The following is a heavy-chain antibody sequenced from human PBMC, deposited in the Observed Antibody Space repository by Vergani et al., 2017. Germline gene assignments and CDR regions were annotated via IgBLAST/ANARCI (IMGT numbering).Heavy chain of an antibody. D-gene: IGHD4-17*01. V-gene: IGHV4-39*01. J-gene: IGHJ3*02. Sequence: QLQLQESGPGLVKPSETLSLTCTVSGGSISSSSYYWGWIRQPPGKGLEWIGSIYYSGSTYYNPSLKSRVTISVDTSKNQFSLKLSSVTAADTAVYYCARRSASYGDYLGVAFDIWGQGTMVTVSS. CDR2: IYYSGST. CDR1: GGSISSSSYY. CDR3: ARRSASYGDYLGVAFDI.